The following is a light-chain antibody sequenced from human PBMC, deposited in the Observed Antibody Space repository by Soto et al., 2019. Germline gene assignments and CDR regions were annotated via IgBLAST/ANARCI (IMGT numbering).Light chain of an antibody. J-gene: IGLJ1*01. CDR3: CSYAGSYSYV. CDR2: EVS. CDR1: SSDVGGYEF. Sequence: QSALTQPASVSGSPGQSITISCTGTSSDVGGYEFVSWYQQHPGKAPKLMIYEVSNRPSGVSSRFSGSKSGNTASLTISGLQAEDEADYYCCSYAGSYSYVFGIGTKVTVL. V-gene: IGLV2-14*01.